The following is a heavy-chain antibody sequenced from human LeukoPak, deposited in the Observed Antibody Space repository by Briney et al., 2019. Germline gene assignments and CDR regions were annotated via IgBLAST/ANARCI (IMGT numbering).Heavy chain of an antibody. J-gene: IGHJ5*02. D-gene: IGHD3-10*01. V-gene: IGHV3-23*01. Sequence: GGSLRLSCAASGFTFSSYAMSWVRQAPGKGLEWVSAISGSGGSTYYADSVKGRFTISRDNSKNTLYLQMNSLRAEDTAVYYCARVISFDLYYYGSGTSSWFDPWGQGTLVTVSS. CDR3: ARVISFDLYYYGSGTSSWFDP. CDR2: ISGSGGST. CDR1: GFTFSSYA.